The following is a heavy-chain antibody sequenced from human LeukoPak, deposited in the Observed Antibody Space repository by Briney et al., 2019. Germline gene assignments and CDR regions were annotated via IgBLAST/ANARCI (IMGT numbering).Heavy chain of an antibody. CDR3: ARAYYGSEMDV. J-gene: IGHJ6*04. CDR2: IYYSGST. V-gene: IGHV4-59*01. Sequence: SETLSLTCTVSGGSISSYYWSWIRQPPGKGLEWIGYIYYSGSTNYNPSLKSRVTISVDTSKNQFSLKLSSVTAADTAVHYCARAYYGSEMDVWGKGTTVTISS. D-gene: IGHD3-10*01. CDR1: GGSISSYY.